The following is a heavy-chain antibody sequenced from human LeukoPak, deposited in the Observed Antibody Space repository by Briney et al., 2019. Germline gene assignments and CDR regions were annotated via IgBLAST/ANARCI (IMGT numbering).Heavy chain of an antibody. V-gene: IGHV3-9*01. CDR2: ISWNSGSI. Sequence: GGSLRLSCAASGFTFDDYAMHWVRQAPGKGLEWVSGISWNSGSIGYADSVKGRFTISRDNAKNSLYLQMNSLRAEDTAVYYCAKDGKTRNWNYFQAKPVYWGQGTLVTVSS. D-gene: IGHD1-7*01. CDR3: AKDGKTRNWNYFQAKPVY. CDR1: GFTFDDYA. J-gene: IGHJ4*02.